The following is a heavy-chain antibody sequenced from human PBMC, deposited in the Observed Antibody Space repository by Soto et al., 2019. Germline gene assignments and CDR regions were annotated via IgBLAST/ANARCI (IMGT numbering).Heavy chain of an antibody. V-gene: IGHV4-34*01. J-gene: IGHJ6*02. Sequence: SETLSLTCAVYGGSFSGYYWSWIRQPPGKGLEWIGEINHSGSTNYNPSLKSRVTISVDTSKNQFSLKLSSVTAADTAVYYCARGRHLPVYYYYGMDVWGLGTTVTVSS. CDR1: GGSFSGYY. CDR3: ARGRHLPVYYYYGMDV. CDR2: INHSGST.